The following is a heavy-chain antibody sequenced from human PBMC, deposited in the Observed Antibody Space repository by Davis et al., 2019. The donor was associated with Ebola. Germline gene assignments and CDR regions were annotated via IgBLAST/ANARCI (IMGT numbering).Heavy chain of an antibody. V-gene: IGHV1-8*01. J-gene: IGHJ6*02. CDR3: ARDGIPADIVVVPALVHYYYYYYGMDV. D-gene: IGHD2-2*01. CDR1: VYTFTTYD. CDR2: MNPNSGNT. Sequence: SVTVSCLASVYTFTTYDINWVRQDTGQGLEWMGWMNPNSGNTGYAQKFQGRVTMTRDTSTSTVYMELSSLRSEDTAVYYCARDGIPADIVVVPALVHYYYYYYGMDVWGQGTTVTVSS.